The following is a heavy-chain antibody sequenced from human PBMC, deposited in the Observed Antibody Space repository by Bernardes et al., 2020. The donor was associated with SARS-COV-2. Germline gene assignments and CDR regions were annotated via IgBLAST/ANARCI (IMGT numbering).Heavy chain of an antibody. CDR3: ARLYRDSSSWYGVAYFQH. J-gene: IGHJ1*01. V-gene: IGHV4-39*01. Sequence: SETLSLTCTVSGGSISSSSYYWGWIRQPPGKGLEWIGSIYYSGSTYYNPSLKSRVTISVDTSKNQFSLKLSSVTAADTAVYYCARLYRDSSSWYGVAYFQHWGQGTLVTVSS. CDR2: IYYSGST. D-gene: IGHD6-13*01. CDR1: GGSISSSSYY.